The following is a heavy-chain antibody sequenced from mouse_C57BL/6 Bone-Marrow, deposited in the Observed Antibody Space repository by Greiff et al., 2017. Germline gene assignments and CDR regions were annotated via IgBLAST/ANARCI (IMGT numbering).Heavy chain of an antibody. J-gene: IGHJ1*03. Sequence: VQLQQPGAELVKPGASVKMSCKASGYTFTSYWITWVKQRPGQGLEWIVDIYPGSGSTNYNGKFKGKATLTADKSSSTAYMQLSSLTSEDSAVYFCARLTGTYWYFDVWGTGTTVTVSS. CDR3: ARLTGTYWYFDV. D-gene: IGHD4-1*01. CDR2: IYPGSGST. V-gene: IGHV1-55*01. CDR1: GYTFTSYW.